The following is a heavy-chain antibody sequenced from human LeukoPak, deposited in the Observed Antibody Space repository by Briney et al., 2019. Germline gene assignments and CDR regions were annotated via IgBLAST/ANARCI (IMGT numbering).Heavy chain of an antibody. D-gene: IGHD1-1*01. CDR1: GYTFISYG. Sequence: ASVKVSCKASGYTFISYGISWVRQAPGQGLEWVGWIFTYNGDTKYEKKFQGRVTMTTDSSTNTVYLELRSLRSDDTAVYYCARGKEREPFDLRGQGTLVTVSS. CDR3: ARGKEREPFDL. CDR2: IFTYNGDT. J-gene: IGHJ4*02. V-gene: IGHV1-18*01.